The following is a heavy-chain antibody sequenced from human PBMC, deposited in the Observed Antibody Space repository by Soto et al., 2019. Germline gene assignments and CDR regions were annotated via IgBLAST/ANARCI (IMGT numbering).Heavy chain of an antibody. Sequence: SETLSLTCTVSGGSISSYYWSWIRQPAGKGLEWIGRIYTSGSTNYNPSLKSRVTMSVDTSKNQFSLKLSSVTAADTAVYYCARDRVLGCQLLYLFDYWGQGTLVTVSS. CDR1: GGSISSYY. CDR3: ARDRVLGCQLLYLFDY. V-gene: IGHV4-4*07. J-gene: IGHJ4*02. CDR2: IYTSGST. D-gene: IGHD2-2*02.